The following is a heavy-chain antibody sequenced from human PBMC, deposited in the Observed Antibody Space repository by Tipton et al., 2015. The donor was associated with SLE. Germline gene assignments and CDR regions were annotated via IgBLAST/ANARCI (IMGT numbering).Heavy chain of an antibody. CDR1: GGSFSGYY. J-gene: IGHJ4*02. V-gene: IGHV4-34*01. CDR2: INHSGST. CDR3: ARGPGAFDY. Sequence: TLSLTCAVYGGSFSGYYWSWIRLPPGKGLEWIGEINHSGSTNYNPSLKRRVTISVDTSKNQFSLKLSSVTAADTAVYYCARGPGAFDYWGQGPLVTVSS. D-gene: IGHD3-10*01.